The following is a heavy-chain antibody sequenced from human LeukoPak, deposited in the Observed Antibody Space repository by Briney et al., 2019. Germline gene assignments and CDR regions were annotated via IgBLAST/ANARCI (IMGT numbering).Heavy chain of an antibody. CDR3: TLFYYDSSGYYEAIGYSYGKDV. D-gene: IGHD3-22*01. CDR2: IKSRTDGGTT. CDR1: GFTFNKAW. J-gene: IGHJ6*02. V-gene: IGHV3-15*01. Sequence: GGSLRLSCAASGFTFNKAWMSWVRQAPGKGLEGIGRIKSRTDGGTTDYAAPVKGRFTISRDDSKSMLYLQMNSLKNEDTAVYFCTLFYYDSSGYYEAIGYSYGKDVWGQGTTVTVSS.